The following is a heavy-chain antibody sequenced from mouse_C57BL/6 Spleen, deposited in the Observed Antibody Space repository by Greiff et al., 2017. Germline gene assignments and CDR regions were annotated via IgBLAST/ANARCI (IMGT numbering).Heavy chain of an antibody. D-gene: IGHD1-1*01. CDR1: GYTFTDYE. CDR2: IDPETGGT. J-gene: IGHJ1*03. V-gene: IGHV1-15*01. Sequence: VQLQQSGAELVRPGASVTLSCKASGYTFTDYEMHWVKQTPVHGLEWIGAIDPETGGTAYTQKFKGKAILTADKSSSTAYMELRSLTSEDSAVYYCTFTTVASGFDVWGTGTTVTVSS. CDR3: TFTTVASGFDV.